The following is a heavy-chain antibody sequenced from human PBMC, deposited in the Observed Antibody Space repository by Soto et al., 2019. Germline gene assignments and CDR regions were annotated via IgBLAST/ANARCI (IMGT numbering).Heavy chain of an antibody. V-gene: IGHV3-48*01. Sequence: GGSLRLSCAASGFTFSTYSMNWVRQAPGKGLEWVSYISSSSSTIFYTDSVKGRFTVSRDNAKNSLYLQMNSLRAEDTAVYYCARDPREYYFDYWGQGTLVTVSS. CDR2: ISSSSSTI. CDR3: ARDPREYYFDY. J-gene: IGHJ4*02. CDR1: GFTFSTYS.